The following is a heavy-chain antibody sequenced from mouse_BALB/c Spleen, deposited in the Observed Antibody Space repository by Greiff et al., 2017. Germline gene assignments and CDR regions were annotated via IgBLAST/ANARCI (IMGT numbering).Heavy chain of an antibody. CDR2: ICYDGSN. Sequence: EVQLVESGPGLVKPSQSLSLTCSVTGYSFTSCYYWYWIRQFPGNQLELMGYICYDGSNNYNPSLKNRTSITRDTSKNQFFLKLNSVTTEDTATYYCARDQVTKETDYWGQGTSVTVSS. D-gene: IGHD2-2*01. CDR1: GYSFTSCYY. J-gene: IGHJ4*01. CDR3: ARDQVTKETDY. V-gene: IGHV3-6*02.